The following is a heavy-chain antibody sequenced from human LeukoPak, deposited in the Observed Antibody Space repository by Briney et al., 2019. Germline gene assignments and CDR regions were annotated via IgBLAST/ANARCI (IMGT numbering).Heavy chain of an antibody. J-gene: IGHJ3*02. CDR1: GGSISSGDYY. CDR2: IYYSGST. CDR3: ASFNYYDSSGYYYVLEAFDI. D-gene: IGHD3-22*01. Sequence: SETLSPTCTVSGGSISSGDYYWSWIRQPPGKGLEWIGYIYYSGSTYYNPSLKSRVTISVDTSKNQFTLKLSSVTAADTAVYYCASFNYYDSSGYYYVLEAFDIWGQGTMVTVPS. V-gene: IGHV4-30-4*08.